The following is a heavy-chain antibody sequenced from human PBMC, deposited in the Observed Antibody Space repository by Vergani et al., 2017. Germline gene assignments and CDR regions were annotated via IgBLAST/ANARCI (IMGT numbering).Heavy chain of an antibody. Sequence: QVLLQESGPGLVKPSETLSLTCTVSGGSISSYYWSWIRQPPGKGLEWIGYIYYSGSTNYNPSLKSRVTISVDTSKNQFSLKLSSVTAADTAVYYCARSSGGYSYGPGGLDYWGQGTRVTVSS. CDR3: ARSSGGYSYGPGGLDY. D-gene: IGHD5-18*01. CDR1: GGSISSYY. CDR2: IYYSGST. J-gene: IGHJ4*02. V-gene: IGHV4-59*01.